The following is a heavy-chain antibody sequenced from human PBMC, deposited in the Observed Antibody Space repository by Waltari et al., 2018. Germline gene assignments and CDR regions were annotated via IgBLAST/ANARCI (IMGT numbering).Heavy chain of an antibody. Sequence: QVQLQQWGAGLLKPPETLSLTCAVYGGSFRDYSWSWVRQPPGKGLEWIGEINPSGVTNYNPSIKSRVNISVDTSKNQFSLRLSSVTAADTAVYYCVRAFMVTTFSALRYHDYYGMDVWGQGTAVTVSS. D-gene: IGHD4-17*01. J-gene: IGHJ6*02. CDR3: VRAFMVTTFSALRYHDYYGMDV. V-gene: IGHV4-34*01. CDR1: GGSFRDYS. CDR2: INPSGVT.